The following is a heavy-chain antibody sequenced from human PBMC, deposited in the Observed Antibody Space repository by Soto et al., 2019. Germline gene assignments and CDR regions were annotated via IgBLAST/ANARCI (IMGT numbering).Heavy chain of an antibody. J-gene: IGHJ4*02. D-gene: IGHD1-26*01. CDR3: ATEGGSYYVDY. CDR2: ISTNGRST. V-gene: IGHV3-64*01. Sequence: EVQLVESGGGLVQPGGSLRLSCAASGFTFSSYAMHWVRQAPGKGLEYVSTISTNGRSTYNVNSVKGRFTISRDNSKNTPYLQMGSLRAEDMAVYYCATEGGSYYVDYWGQGTLVTVPS. CDR1: GFTFSSYA.